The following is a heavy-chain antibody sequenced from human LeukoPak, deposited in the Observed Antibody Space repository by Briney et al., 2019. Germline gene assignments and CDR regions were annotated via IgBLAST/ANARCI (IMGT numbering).Heavy chain of an antibody. CDR3: ARGYDSSGYYRFYYGMDV. CDR1: GGSFSGYY. CDR2: INHSGST. Sequence: SETLSLTCAVYGGSFSGYYWSWIRQPPGKELEWIGEINHSGSTNYNPSLKSRVTISVDTSKNQFSLKLSSVTAADTAVYYCARGYDSSGYYRFYYGMDVWGQGTTVTVSS. J-gene: IGHJ6*02. D-gene: IGHD3-22*01. V-gene: IGHV4-34*01.